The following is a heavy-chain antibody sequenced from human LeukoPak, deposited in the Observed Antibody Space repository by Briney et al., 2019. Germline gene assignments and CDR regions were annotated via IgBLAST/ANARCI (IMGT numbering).Heavy chain of an antibody. J-gene: IGHJ6*03. V-gene: IGHV4-59*01. CDR1: GGSISSYY. D-gene: IGHD1-14*01. CDR2: IYYSGST. Sequence: SETLSLTCTVSGGSISSYYWSWIRQPPGKGLEWIGYIYYSGSTNYNPSLKSRVTISVDTSKNQFSLKLSSVTAADTAVYYCARVVSVGSPQYYYYMDVWGKGTTVTVSS. CDR3: ARVVSVGSPQYYYYMDV.